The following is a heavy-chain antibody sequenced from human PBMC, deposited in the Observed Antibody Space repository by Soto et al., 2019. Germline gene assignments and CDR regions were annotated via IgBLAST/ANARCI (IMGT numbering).Heavy chain of an antibody. CDR3: NKGATSPFHS. CDR2: VYPSDSDV. Sequence: PGESLKISCQGSGYRVTSSWIGWVRQMPGKGLEWLGNVYPSDSDVRYSPSFEGRVTISADNSINTAYLHLLNLKASDTAIYYSNKGATSPFHSWGQGPRATVSS. D-gene: IGHD3-16*01. J-gene: IGHJ4*02. CDR1: GYRVTSSW. V-gene: IGHV5-51*01.